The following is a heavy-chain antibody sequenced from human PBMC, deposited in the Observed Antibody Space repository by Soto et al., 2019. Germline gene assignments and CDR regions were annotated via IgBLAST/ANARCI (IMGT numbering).Heavy chain of an antibody. V-gene: IGHV1-69*13. CDR2: IIPIFGTA. J-gene: IGHJ6*02. Sequence: SVKVSCKASGGTFSSYAISWVLQAPGQGLEWMGGIIPIFGTANYAQKFQGRVTITADESTSTAYMELSSLRSEDTAVYYCRITMVREANNGMDVWGQGTTVTVSS. CDR1: GGTFSSYA. CDR3: RITMVREANNGMDV. D-gene: IGHD3-10*01.